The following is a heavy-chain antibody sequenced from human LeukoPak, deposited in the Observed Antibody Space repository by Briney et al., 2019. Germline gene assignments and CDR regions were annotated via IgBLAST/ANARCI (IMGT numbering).Heavy chain of an antibody. CDR1: GGSISSYY. CDR3: ARSDILTGYYAYYFDY. CDR2: IYYSGST. J-gene: IGHJ4*02. D-gene: IGHD3-9*01. Sequence: SETLSLTCTVSGGSISSYYRSWIRQPPGKGLEWIGYIYYSGSTNYNPSLKSRVTISVDTSKNQFSLKLSSVTAADTAVYYCARSDILTGYYAYYFDYWGQGTLVTVSS. V-gene: IGHV4-59*01.